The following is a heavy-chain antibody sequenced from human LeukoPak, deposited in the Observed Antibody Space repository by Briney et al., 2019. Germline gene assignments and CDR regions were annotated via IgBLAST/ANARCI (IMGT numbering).Heavy chain of an antibody. V-gene: IGHV1-2*02. D-gene: IGHD1-26*01. CDR1: GYTFTGYY. Sequence: ASVKVSCKASGYTFTGYYMHWVRQAPGQGLEWMGWINPNSGGTNYAQKFQGRVTMTRDTSISTAYMELSRLRSDDTAVYYCATNSANYHDVFDVWGQGTMVTVSS. CDR2: INPNSGGT. J-gene: IGHJ3*01. CDR3: ATNSANYHDVFDV.